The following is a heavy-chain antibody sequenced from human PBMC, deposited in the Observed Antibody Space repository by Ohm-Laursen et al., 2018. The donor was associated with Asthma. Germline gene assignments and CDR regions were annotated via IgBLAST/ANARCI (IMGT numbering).Heavy chain of an antibody. V-gene: IGHV4-59*02. CDR3: ASEQGGYDAFDI. CDR1: GGSVSGFY. J-gene: IGHJ3*02. CDR2: IYYSGST. Sequence: SETLSLTCAVSGGSVSGFYWSWVRQAPGKGLEWIGYIYYSGSTNYNPSLKSRVTISVDTSKNQFSLKLSSVTAADTAVYYCASEQGGYDAFDIWGQGTMVTVSS. D-gene: IGHD3-22*01.